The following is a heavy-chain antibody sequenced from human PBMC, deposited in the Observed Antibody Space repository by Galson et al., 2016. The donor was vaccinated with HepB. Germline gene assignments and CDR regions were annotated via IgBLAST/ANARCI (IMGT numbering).Heavy chain of an antibody. D-gene: IGHD2-21*01. J-gene: IGHJ5*02. CDR3: ASSNMWRGWFDP. Sequence: LSLTCTVSAGSIKTYYWSWIRQPPGKGLEWIGYIYYSGSTNYHPSLKSRVTISIDMSKNQFSLKLRSVTAADTAVYYCASSNMWRGWFDPWGQGTLVTVSS. CDR2: IYYSGST. CDR1: AGSIKTYY. V-gene: IGHV4-59*01.